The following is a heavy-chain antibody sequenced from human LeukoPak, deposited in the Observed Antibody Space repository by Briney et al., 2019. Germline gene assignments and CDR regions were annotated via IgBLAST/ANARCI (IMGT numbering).Heavy chain of an antibody. V-gene: IGHV3-74*01. J-gene: IGHJ4*02. Sequence: GGSLRLSCAASGFTFSTSWMRWVRQAPGKGLVWVARIKSDVNSRDYADSVKGRFTISRDDAKNILYLQMNSLRAEDTAVYYCTAIRPDYWGQGTVVTVSS. CDR1: GFTFSTSW. CDR2: IKSDVNSR. D-gene: IGHD2-21*02. CDR3: TAIRPDY.